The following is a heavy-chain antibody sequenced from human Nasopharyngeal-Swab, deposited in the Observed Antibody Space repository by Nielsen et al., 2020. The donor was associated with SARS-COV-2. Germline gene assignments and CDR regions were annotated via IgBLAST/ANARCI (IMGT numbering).Heavy chain of an antibody. J-gene: IGHJ6*02. Sequence: GESLKISCAASGFIFSNFGMHWDRQAPGKGLEWVAVISYDGANKYDADSVRGRFTISRDNSKDTLYLQMNSLRGEDTAVYYCAKEGPGMFGVVGLDVWSQGTTVTVSS. D-gene: IGHD3-3*01. CDR2: ISYDGANK. CDR3: AKEGPGMFGVVGLDV. CDR1: GFIFSNFG. V-gene: IGHV3-30*18.